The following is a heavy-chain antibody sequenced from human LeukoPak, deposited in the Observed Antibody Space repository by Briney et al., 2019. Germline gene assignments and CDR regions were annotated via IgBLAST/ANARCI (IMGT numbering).Heavy chain of an antibody. Sequence: PSETLSLTCAVYGGSFSGFYWSWIRQPPGKGLEWIGEINHSGSTNYNPPLKSRVTISVDTSKNQFSLKLSSVTAADTAVYYCARGRISSWYYYYMDVWGKGTTVTVSS. D-gene: IGHD6-13*01. J-gene: IGHJ6*03. CDR3: ARGRISSWYYYYMDV. CDR2: INHSGST. V-gene: IGHV4-34*01. CDR1: GGSFSGFY.